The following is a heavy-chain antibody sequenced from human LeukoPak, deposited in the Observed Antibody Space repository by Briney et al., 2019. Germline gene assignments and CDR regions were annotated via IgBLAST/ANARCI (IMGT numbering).Heavy chain of an antibody. V-gene: IGHV3-20*04. J-gene: IGHJ4*02. CDR3: ASDSGSYYGHDY. CDR2: INWNGGST. Sequence: PGGSLRLSCAASGFTFDDYGMSWVRQAPGKGLEWVSGINWNGGSTGYADSVKGRFSISRDNAKNSLYLQMNSLRAEDTALYYCASDSGSYYGHDYWGQGTLVTVSS. D-gene: IGHD1-26*01. CDR1: GFTFDDYG.